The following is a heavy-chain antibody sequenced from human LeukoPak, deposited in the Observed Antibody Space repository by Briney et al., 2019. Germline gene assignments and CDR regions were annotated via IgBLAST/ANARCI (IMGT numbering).Heavy chain of an antibody. V-gene: IGHV3-30-3*01. Sequence: PGGSLRLSCAASGFTFSSYAMNWVRQAPGKGLEWVAVISYDGSNKDYADSVKGRFTISRDNSKNTLYLQMNSLRPEDTAVYYCARDQRYLVLSLFDYWGQGTLVTVSS. CDR2: ISYDGSNK. D-gene: IGHD4/OR15-4a*01. CDR1: GFTFSSYA. CDR3: ARDQRYLVLSLFDY. J-gene: IGHJ4*02.